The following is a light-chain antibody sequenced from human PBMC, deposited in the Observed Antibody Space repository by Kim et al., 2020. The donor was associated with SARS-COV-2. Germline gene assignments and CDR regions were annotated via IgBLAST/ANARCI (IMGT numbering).Light chain of an antibody. V-gene: IGLV2-8*01. CDR2: GVT. Sequence: QSVAISSPGPTRDIGGYNFVSWYQQHPGKAPKLMIYGVTKRPSGVPDRFSGSKSGNTASLTVSGLQAEDEADYYCGSYAGNNNPYVFGTGTKVTVL. J-gene: IGLJ1*01. CDR1: TRDIGGYNF. CDR3: GSYAGNNNPYV.